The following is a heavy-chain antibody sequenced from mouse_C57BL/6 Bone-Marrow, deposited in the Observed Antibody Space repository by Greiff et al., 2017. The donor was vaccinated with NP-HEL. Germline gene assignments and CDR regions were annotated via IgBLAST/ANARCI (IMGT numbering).Heavy chain of an antibody. V-gene: IGHV5-12*01. Sequence: DVMLVESGGGLVQPGGSLKLSCAASGFTFSDYYMYWVRQTPEKRLEWVAYISNGGGSTYYPDTVKGRFTISRDNAKNTLYLQMSRLKSEDTAMYYCAGYDGYYVGFAYWGQGTLVTVSA. CDR1: GFTFSDYY. J-gene: IGHJ3*01. CDR3: AGYDGYYVGFAY. CDR2: ISNGGGST. D-gene: IGHD2-3*01.